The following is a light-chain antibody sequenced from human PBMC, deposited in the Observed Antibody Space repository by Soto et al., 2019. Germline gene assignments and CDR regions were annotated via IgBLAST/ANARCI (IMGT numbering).Light chain of an antibody. Sequence: DIVMTQSPDSLAVSLGERVTINCKSSQSVLFDSNRQNYLAWYQQKPGQPPKVLIYWASNRESGVPDRFSGSGSGTDFTLTITSLQAEDVAAYYCQQYDDSPFTFGPGTKVNLK. V-gene: IGKV4-1*01. CDR2: WAS. J-gene: IGKJ3*01. CDR3: QQYDDSPFT. CDR1: QSVLFDSNRQNY.